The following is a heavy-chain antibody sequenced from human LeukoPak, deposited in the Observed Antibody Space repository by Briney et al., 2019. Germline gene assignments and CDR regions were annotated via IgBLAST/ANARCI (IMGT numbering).Heavy chain of an antibody. CDR2: IIPIFGTA. D-gene: IGHD6-19*01. V-gene: IGHV1-69*05. Sequence: SVKVSCKASVGTLSSYAISWVRQAPGQGLEWMGGIIPIFGTANYVQTFQGRVTITTDESTSTAYMELSSLRSEDTAVYYCARDDKFGIAVAGLDYWGQGTLVTVSS. CDR3: ARDDKFGIAVAGLDY. J-gene: IGHJ4*02. CDR1: VGTLSSYA.